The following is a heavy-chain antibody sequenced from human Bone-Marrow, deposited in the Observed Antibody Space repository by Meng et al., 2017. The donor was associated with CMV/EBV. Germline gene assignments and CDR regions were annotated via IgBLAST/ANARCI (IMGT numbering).Heavy chain of an antibody. Sequence: GESLKISCAASGFTFSSFSNYALSWVRQAPGKGLEWVSAISDSGGNTYYADSVKGRFTISRDNSKNTLYLQMNSLRAEDTAVYYCVKEFGNYEGSGYSNCFDHWGQGTLVTVSS. V-gene: IGHV3-23*01. D-gene: IGHD3-22*01. CDR3: VKEFGNYEGSGYSNCFDH. CDR2: ISDSGGNT. CDR1: GFTFSSFSNYA. J-gene: IGHJ4*02.